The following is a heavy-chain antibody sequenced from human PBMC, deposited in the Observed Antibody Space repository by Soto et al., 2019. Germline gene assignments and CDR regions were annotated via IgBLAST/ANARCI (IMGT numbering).Heavy chain of an antibody. Sequence: QVQLVQSGAEVKKPGSSVKVSCKASGGTLSSYTFSWVRQAPGQGLEWMGRVIPNLGVTNYAKKFQGRFTIVVDTSTSTAFMELSSLRYEDAAVYCGARDEGYCSDTSYPEFDYWGQGTLVTVSS. CDR2: VIPNLGVT. CDR1: GGTLSSYT. CDR3: ARDEGYCSDTSYPEFDY. D-gene: IGHD2-2*01. V-gene: IGHV1-69*08. J-gene: IGHJ4*02.